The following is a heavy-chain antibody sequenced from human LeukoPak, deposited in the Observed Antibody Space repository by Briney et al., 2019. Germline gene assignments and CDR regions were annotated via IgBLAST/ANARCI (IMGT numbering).Heavy chain of an antibody. V-gene: IGHV4-39*01. J-gene: IGHJ4*02. Sequence: SETLSLTCTVSGGFISSSSYYWGWIRQPPGKGLEWIGSIYYSGSTYYNPSLKSRVTISVDTSKNQFSLKLSSVTAADTAVYYCARFSVIGDFDYWGQGTLVTVSS. CDR2: IYYSGST. D-gene: IGHD2/OR15-2a*01. CDR1: GGFISSSSYY. CDR3: ARFSVIGDFDY.